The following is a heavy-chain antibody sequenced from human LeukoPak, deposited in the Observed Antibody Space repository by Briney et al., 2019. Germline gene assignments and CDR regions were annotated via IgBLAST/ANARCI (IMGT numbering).Heavy chain of an antibody. V-gene: IGHV3-23*01. J-gene: IGHJ4*02. D-gene: IGHD2-21*02. Sequence: PGGSLRLSCAASGFTFSSYAMSWVRQAPGKGLEWVSAVSGSGGSTYYADSVKGRFTISRDNSKNTLYLQMNSLRAEDTTVYYCAKFGGGNYCGGDCYPFDGYFDYWGQGTLVTVSS. CDR1: GFTFSSYA. CDR3: AKFGGGNYCGGDCYPFDGYFDY. CDR2: VSGSGGST.